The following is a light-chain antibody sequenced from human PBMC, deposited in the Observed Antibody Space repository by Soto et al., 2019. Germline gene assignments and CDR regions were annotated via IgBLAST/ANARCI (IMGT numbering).Light chain of an antibody. J-gene: IGLJ1*01. CDR2: DVS. CDR3: SSYTSSITYV. CDR1: SSDVGGYHY. V-gene: IGLV2-14*01. Sequence: QSALTQPASASGSPGQSITISCTGTSSDVGGYHYVSWYQQYPGKAPKVMIYDVSNRPSGVSNRFSGSKSGTTASLTISGLQAEDEADYYCSSYTSSITYVFGTGTKVTV.